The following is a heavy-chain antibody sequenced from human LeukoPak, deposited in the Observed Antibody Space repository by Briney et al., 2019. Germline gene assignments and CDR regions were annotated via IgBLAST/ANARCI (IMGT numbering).Heavy chain of an antibody. Sequence: SETLSLTCAVYGGSFSGYYWSWIRQPPGKGLEWIGEINHSGSTNYNPSLKSRVTISVDTSKNQFPLKLSSVTAADTAVYYCARAPPYGSGSYKGMDVWGKGTTVTVSS. CDR3: ARAPPYGSGSYKGMDV. V-gene: IGHV4-34*01. J-gene: IGHJ6*04. CDR1: GGSFSGYY. CDR2: INHSGST. D-gene: IGHD3-10*01.